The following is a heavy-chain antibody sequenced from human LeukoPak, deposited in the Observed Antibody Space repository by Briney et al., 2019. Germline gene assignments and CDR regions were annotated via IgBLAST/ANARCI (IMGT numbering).Heavy chain of an antibody. CDR3: ARDYHGDYGHFDY. CDR1: GFSFSSYG. D-gene: IGHD4-17*01. Sequence: GGSLRLSCAASGFSFSSYGMHWVRQAPGKGLEWVAIIWYDGSNKFYADSVKGRFTISRDNSKNTLYLQMNSLRAEDTAMYYCARDYHGDYGHFDYWGQGTLVTVSS. J-gene: IGHJ4*02. CDR2: IWYDGSNK. V-gene: IGHV3-33*01.